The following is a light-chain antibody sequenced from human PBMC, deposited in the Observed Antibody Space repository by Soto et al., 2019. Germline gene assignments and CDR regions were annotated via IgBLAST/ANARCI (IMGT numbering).Light chain of an antibody. CDR2: GAS. V-gene: IGKV3D-20*02. J-gene: IGKJ3*01. Sequence: EIVLTQSPGTLSLSPGERASLSCRASQSVSSNYLAWFQQKPGQAPRLLISGASNRASDIPDRFSGSGSWTDFTLTISRLEPEDFGVYYCQQRSNWLFGPGTKVDIK. CDR1: QSVSSNY. CDR3: QQRSNWL.